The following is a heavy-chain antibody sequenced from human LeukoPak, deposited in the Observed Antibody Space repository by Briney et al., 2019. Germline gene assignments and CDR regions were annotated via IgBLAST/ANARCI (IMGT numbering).Heavy chain of an antibody. CDR1: GFVFSNYW. Sequence: GGSLRLSCVASGFVFSNYWMGWVRQAPGRGLEWVANIKEDGGETYCVDSVKGRFTISRDNAKNSLDLQMNSLRDEDTAVYYCARRKEVQTTFDYWGQGTLVTVSS. CDR3: ARRKEVQTTFDY. V-gene: IGHV3-7*01. J-gene: IGHJ4*02. CDR2: IKEDGGET. D-gene: IGHD4/OR15-4a*01.